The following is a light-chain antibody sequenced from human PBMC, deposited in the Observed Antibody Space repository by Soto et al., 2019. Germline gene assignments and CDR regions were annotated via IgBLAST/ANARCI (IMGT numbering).Light chain of an antibody. V-gene: IGKV1-27*01. J-gene: IGKJ4*01. CDR1: QGIRHY. CDR3: QPYNNWPLT. CDR2: EAS. Sequence: DIQMTQSPSSLSASVGDRVTITCRASQGIRHYLAWYQQKPGKVPKLLIYEASNLQSGVPSRFRGGGSGTEFTLTINSLQSEDFAIYYCQPYNNWPLTFGGGTKVESK.